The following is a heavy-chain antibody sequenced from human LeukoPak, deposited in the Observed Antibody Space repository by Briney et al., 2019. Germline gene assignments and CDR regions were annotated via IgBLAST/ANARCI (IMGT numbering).Heavy chain of an antibody. CDR3: AKSMIVVVIESYYFGY. V-gene: IGHV3-30*04. Sequence: GGSLRLSCTASGFTFGDYAMSWVRQAPGKGLEWVAVISYDGSNKYYADSVKGRFTISRDNSKNTLYLQMNSLRAEDTAVYYCAKSMIVVVIESYYFGYWGQGTLVTVSS. CDR1: GFTFGDYA. CDR2: ISYDGSNK. J-gene: IGHJ4*02. D-gene: IGHD3-22*01.